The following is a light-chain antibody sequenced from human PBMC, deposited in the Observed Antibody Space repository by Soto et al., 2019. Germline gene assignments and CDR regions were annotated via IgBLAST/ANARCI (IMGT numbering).Light chain of an antibody. J-gene: IGKJ3*01. V-gene: IGKV1-5*01. CDR2: DAS. CDR3: QQYNSYSPLT. Sequence: DIQMTQSPSTLSASVGDRVTITCRASQSITNWLAWYQQKPGKAPKLLVYDASSLESGVPSRFSGSGSGTELTLTIRSLQPDDFATYYCQQYNSYSPLTFGPGTRVDIK. CDR1: QSITNW.